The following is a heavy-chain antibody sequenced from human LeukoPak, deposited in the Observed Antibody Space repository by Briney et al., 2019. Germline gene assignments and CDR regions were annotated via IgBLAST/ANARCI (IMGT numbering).Heavy chain of an antibody. CDR2: IIPILGIA. V-gene: IGHV1-69*02. CDR3: ARGPLRGYYDSSGYYYGY. CDR1: GGTFSSYT. D-gene: IGHD3-22*01. Sequence: GSSVKVSCKASGGTFSSYTIGWVRQAPGQGLEWMGRIIPILGIANYAQKFQGRVTITADKSTSTAYMELSSLRSEDTAVYYCARGPLRGYYDSSGYYYGYWGQGTLVTVSS. J-gene: IGHJ4*02.